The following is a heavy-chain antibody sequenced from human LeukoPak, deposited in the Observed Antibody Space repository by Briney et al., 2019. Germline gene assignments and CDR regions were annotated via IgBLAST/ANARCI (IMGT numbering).Heavy chain of an antibody. J-gene: IGHJ4*02. V-gene: IGHV1-24*01. Sequence: GASVKVSCKVSGYTLTELPMHWVRQAPGKGLEWMGGFDPEDGETIYAQKFQGRVTMTEDTSTDTAYMELSSLRSEDTAVYYCATTLPRLRYFDWLFPGYFDYWGQGTLVTVSS. CDR3: ATTLPRLRYFDWLFPGYFDY. D-gene: IGHD3-9*01. CDR1: GYTLTELP. CDR2: FDPEDGET.